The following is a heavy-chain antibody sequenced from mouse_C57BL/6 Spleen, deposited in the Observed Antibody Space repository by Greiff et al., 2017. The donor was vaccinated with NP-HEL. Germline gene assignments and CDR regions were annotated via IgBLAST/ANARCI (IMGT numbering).Heavy chain of an antibody. J-gene: IGHJ1*03. D-gene: IGHD1-1*01. CDR1: GYAFSSSW. CDR3: ASGTTVVAPDWYFDV. V-gene: IGHV1-82*01. Sequence: VQLVESGPELVKPGASVKISCKASGYAFSSSWMNWVKQRPGKGLEWIGRIYPGDGDTNYNGKFKGKATLTADKSSSTAYMQLSSLTSEDSAVYFCASGTTVVAPDWYFDVWGTGTTVTVSS. CDR2: IYPGDGDT.